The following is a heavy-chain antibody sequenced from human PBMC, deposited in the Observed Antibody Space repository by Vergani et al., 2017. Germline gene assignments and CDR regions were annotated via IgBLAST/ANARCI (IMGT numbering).Heavy chain of an antibody. D-gene: IGHD3-22*01. CDR1: GGSISSGGYY. Sequence: QLQLQESGSGLVKPSQTLSLTCAVSGGSISSGGYYWGWIRQPPGKGLEWIGSIYYSGSTYYNPSLKSRVTISVDTSKNQFSLKLSSVTAADTSVYYFAGEGNYYDCSDYYYVWYYFDYWGQGTLVTVSS. V-gene: IGHV4-30-2*03. CDR3: AGEGNYYDCSDYYYVWYYFDY. J-gene: IGHJ4*02. CDR2: IYYSGST.